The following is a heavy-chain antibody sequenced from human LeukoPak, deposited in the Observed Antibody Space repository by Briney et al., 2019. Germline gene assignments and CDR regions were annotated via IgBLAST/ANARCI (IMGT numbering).Heavy chain of an antibody. V-gene: IGHV3-21*04. CDR2: ISSSSSYI. CDR3: AKDGYYDIFPFDY. CDR1: GFTFSSYS. Sequence: GGSLRLSCAASGFTFSSYSMNWVRQAPGKGLEWVSSISSSSSYIYYADSVKGRFTISRDNAKNSLYLQMNSLRAEDTAVYYCAKDGYYDIFPFDYWGQGTLVTVSS. J-gene: IGHJ4*02. D-gene: IGHD3-9*01.